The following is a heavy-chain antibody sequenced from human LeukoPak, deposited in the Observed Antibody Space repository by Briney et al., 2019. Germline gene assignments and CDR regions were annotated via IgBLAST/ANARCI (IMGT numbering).Heavy chain of an antibody. CDR2: IKQDGSET. D-gene: IGHD3-10*01. J-gene: IGHJ5*02. V-gene: IGHV3-7*03. CDR3: ARAATELGPLPWYKWFDP. CDR1: GFTFSSYG. Sequence: PGGSLRLSCAASGFTFSSYGMSWVRQAPGKGLEWVANIKQDGSETYYVDSVKGRFAISRDNAKNSLYLQMNSLRAEDTAVYYCARAATELGPLPWYKWFDPWGPGALVTVSS.